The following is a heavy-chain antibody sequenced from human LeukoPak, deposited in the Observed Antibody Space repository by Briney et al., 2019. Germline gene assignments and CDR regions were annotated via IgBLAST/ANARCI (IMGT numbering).Heavy chain of an antibody. D-gene: IGHD4-11*01. Sequence: HPGGSLRLSCAASGFTFSRYAMHWVRQAPGKGLEWVAVISYDGSNKYYADSVKGRFTISRDNSKNTLYLQMNSLRAEDTAVYYCAKDSYSNYWGQGTLVTVSS. CDR2: ISYDGSNK. CDR3: AKDSYSNY. V-gene: IGHV3-30*04. J-gene: IGHJ4*02. CDR1: GFTFSRYA.